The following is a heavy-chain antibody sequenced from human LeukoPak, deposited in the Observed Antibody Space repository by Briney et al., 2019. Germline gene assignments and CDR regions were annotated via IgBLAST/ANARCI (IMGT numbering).Heavy chain of an antibody. CDR1: GFTFSSYA. CDR2: ISGSGGST. D-gene: IGHD3-10*01. CDR3: AKHSDYYGSGLGSHFDY. J-gene: IGHJ4*02. Sequence: GGSPRLSCAASGFTFSSYAMSWVRQAPGKGLEWVSAISGSGGSTYYADSVKGRFTISRDNSKNTLYLQMNSLRAEDTAVYYCAKHSDYYGSGLGSHFDYWGQGTLVTVSS. V-gene: IGHV3-23*01.